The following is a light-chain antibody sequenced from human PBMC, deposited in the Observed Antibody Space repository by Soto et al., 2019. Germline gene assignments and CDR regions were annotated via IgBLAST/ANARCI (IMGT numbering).Light chain of an antibody. CDR3: QQRTNSPPVT. V-gene: IGKV3-11*01. J-gene: IGKJ4*01. CDR1: QSVGSY. CDR2: DAS. Sequence: DIVLTQSPSTLSLSPGETATLSCRASQSVGSYLAWYQQKPGQAPRLLIYDASTRSTGIPARFSGSGSGTDFTLTISSLEPEDFAVYYCQQRTNSPPVTFGGGTKVEIK.